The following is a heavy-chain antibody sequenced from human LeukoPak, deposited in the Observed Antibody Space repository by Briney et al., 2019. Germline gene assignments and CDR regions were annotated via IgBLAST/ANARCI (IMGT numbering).Heavy chain of an antibody. D-gene: IGHD3-22*01. Sequence: SETLSLTCTVSGDSISSSDNYWGWIRQPPGKGLEWIGSFYYSRNTYYNPSLKSRVTISVDTSKNQLSLTLTSVSAADTAVYYCARHPHYYYDNSARWGQGTLVTVSS. CDR1: GDSISSSDNY. V-gene: IGHV4-39*01. CDR2: FYYSRNT. CDR3: ARHPHYYYDNSAR. J-gene: IGHJ4*02.